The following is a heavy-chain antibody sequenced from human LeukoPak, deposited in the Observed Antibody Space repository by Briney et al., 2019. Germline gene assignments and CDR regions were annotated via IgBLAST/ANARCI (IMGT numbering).Heavy chain of an antibody. CDR3: ARAFMITFGGVIV. V-gene: IGHV4-38-2*02. J-gene: IGHJ4*02. CDR1: AYSISSGYY. Sequence: PSETPSLTCTVSAYSISSGYYWGWIRQPPGKGLEWIGSIYHSGSTYYNPSLKSRVTISVDTSKNQFSLKLSSVTAADTAVYYCARAFMITFGGVIVWGQGTLVTVSS. CDR2: IYHSGST. D-gene: IGHD3-16*02.